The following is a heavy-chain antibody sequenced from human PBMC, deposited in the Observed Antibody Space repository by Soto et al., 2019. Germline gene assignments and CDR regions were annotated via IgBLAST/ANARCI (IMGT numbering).Heavy chain of an antibody. CDR1: GDSVSSNSAA. D-gene: IGHD1-26*01. CDR2: TYYRSKWYN. Sequence: PWQTLSLTCAISGDSVSSNSAAWNWVRQSPSRGLEWLGRTYYRSKWYNDYAVSVKGRITINPDTSRNQFSLQLKSVTPEDTAVYYCARMVGGTEDYWGQGTPVTVSS. V-gene: IGHV6-1*01. J-gene: IGHJ4*02. CDR3: ARMVGGTEDY.